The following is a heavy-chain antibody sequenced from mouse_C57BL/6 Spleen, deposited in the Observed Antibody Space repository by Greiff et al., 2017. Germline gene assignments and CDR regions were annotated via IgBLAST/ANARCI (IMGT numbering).Heavy chain of an antibody. V-gene: IGHV2-2*01. CDR3: ARSGNYGFSFAY. D-gene: IGHD2-1*01. CDR2: IWSGGST. Sequence: QVQLQQSGPGLVQPSQSLSITCTVSGFSLTSYGVHWVRQSPGKGLEWLGVIWSGGSTDYNAAFISRLSISKDNSKSQVFFKMNSLQADDTAIYYCARSGNYGFSFAYWGQGTLVTVSA. J-gene: IGHJ3*01. CDR1: GFSLTSYG.